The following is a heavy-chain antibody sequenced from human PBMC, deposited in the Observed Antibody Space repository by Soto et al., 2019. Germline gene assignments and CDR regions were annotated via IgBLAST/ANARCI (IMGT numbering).Heavy chain of an antibody. J-gene: IGHJ4*02. CDR1: GGSISRGGYY. CDR2: IYYSGTT. V-gene: IGHV4-31*03. Sequence: SETLSLTCTVSGGSISRGGYYWSWIRQHPGEGLEWIGYIYYSGTTYYNPSLKSRVTISVGTSKNQFSLKVSSVTAADTAVYFCARDNSQGGYYFDYWGLGTLVTVSS. CDR3: ARDNSQGGYYFDY.